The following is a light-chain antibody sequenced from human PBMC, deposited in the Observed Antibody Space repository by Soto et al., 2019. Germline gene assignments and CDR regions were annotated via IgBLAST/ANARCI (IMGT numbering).Light chain of an antibody. CDR2: EVS. CDR3: SSYTTSSTLV. Sequence: LAQPASVSGSPGQSITISCTGTSSDVGFYNYVSWYQQHPGKAPKLMIYEVSNRPSGVSNRFSGSKSGNTASLTISGLQAEDEADYYCSSYTTSSTLVFGTGTKVTVL. CDR1: SSDVGFYNY. V-gene: IGLV2-14*01. J-gene: IGLJ1*01.